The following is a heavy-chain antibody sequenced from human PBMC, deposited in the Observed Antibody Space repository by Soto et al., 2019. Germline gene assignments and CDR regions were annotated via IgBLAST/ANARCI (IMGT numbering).Heavy chain of an antibody. D-gene: IGHD3-10*01. CDR1: GFTFSSYG. V-gene: IGHV3-33*01. Sequence: GGSLRLSCAASGFTFSSYGMHWVRQAPGKGLEWVAVIWYDGSNKYYADSVKGRFTISRDNSKNTLYLQMNSLRAEDTVVYYCARGRKNYYYYYSGMDVWGQGTTVTVSS. CDR2: IWYDGSNK. CDR3: ARGRKNYYYYYSGMDV. J-gene: IGHJ6*02.